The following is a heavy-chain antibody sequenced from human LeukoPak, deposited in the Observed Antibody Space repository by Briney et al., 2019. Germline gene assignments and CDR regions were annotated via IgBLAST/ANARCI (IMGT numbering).Heavy chain of an antibody. CDR3: ARAYGGIDY. V-gene: IGHV4-59*01. CDR2: IYYSGST. J-gene: IGHJ4*02. Sequence: SETLSLTCTVSGGSISSYYWSWIRQPPGKGLEWIGYIYYSGSTNYNPSLKSRVTISVDTSKNQFSLKLSSVTAADTAVYCCARAYGGIDYWGQGTLVTVSS. CDR1: GGSISSYY. D-gene: IGHD4-23*01.